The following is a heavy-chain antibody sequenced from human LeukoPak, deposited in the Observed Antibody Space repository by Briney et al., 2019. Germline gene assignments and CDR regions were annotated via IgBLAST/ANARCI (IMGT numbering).Heavy chain of an antibody. CDR3: ARMRRKRIFGVVNDNWFDP. J-gene: IGHJ5*02. V-gene: IGHV4-59*08. Sequence: PSETLSLACTVSGGSISSYYWSWIRQPPGKGLEWIGSIYHSGSTYYNPSLKSRVTISVDTSKNQFSLKLSSVTAADTAVYYCARMRRKRIFGVVNDNWFDPWGQGTLVTVSS. CDR1: GGSISSYY. CDR2: IYHSGST. D-gene: IGHD3-3*01.